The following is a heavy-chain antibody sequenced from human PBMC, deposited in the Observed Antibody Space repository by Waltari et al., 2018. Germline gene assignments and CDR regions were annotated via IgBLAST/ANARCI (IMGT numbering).Heavy chain of an antibody. J-gene: IGHJ4*02. CDR3: VRGLTGDFDY. CDR1: GYTFTSYE. Sequence: QVQLVQSGAEVRKPGASVKVSCKASGYTFTSYEINWVRQDTGQGLEWVGWMNPHSGKSGSAQEFQGRVSFTSNTSISTAYMELSSLTSEDTAVYYCVRGLTGDFDYWGQCTLVTVSS. D-gene: IGHD7-27*01. CDR2: MNPHSGKS. V-gene: IGHV1-8*03.